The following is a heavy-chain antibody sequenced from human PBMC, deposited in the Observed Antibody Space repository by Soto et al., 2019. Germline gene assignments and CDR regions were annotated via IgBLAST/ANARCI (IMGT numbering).Heavy chain of an antibody. CDR2: IYYSGST. D-gene: IGHD3-3*01. CDR1: GGSISSGGYY. CDR3: ARDRADYWSGSSTHPYYFDY. V-gene: IGHV4-31*03. J-gene: IGHJ4*02. Sequence: SETLSLTCTVSGGSISSGGYYWSWIRQHPGKGLEWIGYIYYSGSTYYNPSLKSRVTISVDTSKNQFSLKLSSVTAADTAVYFCARDRADYWSGSSTHPYYFDYWGQGAQVTVSS.